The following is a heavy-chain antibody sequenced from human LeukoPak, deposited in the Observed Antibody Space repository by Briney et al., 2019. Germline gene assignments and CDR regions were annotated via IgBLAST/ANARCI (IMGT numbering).Heavy chain of an antibody. CDR2: INHSGST. Sequence: SETLSLTCAVYGGSFSGYYWSWIRQPPGKGLEWIGEINHSGSTNYNPSLKSRVTLSVDTSKNQFSLKLSSVTAADTAVYYCARVAYDSSGYYPDYWGQGTLVTVSS. CDR3: ARVAYDSSGYYPDY. D-gene: IGHD3-22*01. V-gene: IGHV4-34*01. J-gene: IGHJ4*02. CDR1: GGSFSGYY.